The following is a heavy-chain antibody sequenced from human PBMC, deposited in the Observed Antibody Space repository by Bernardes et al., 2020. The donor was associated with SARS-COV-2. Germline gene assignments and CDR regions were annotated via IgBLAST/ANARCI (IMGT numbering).Heavy chain of an antibody. Sequence: LLLSCSSSFFTFIISAMHWVRQAPGKGLEWVAVISYDGNDKYYADSVKGRFTVSRDNSQNTLYVQLNSLRAEDTALYYCAKDNDWSFDYWGQGALVTVSS. CDR1: FFTFIISA. J-gene: IGHJ4*02. CDR3: AKDNDWSFDY. V-gene: IGHV3-30-3*02. D-gene: IGHD3-9*01. CDR2: ISYDGNDK.